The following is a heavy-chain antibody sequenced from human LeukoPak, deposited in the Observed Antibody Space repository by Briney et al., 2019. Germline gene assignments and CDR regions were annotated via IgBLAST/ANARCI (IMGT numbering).Heavy chain of an antibody. V-gene: IGHV3-64*01. CDR3: AREGWDASSSWYSEPTPYFDH. CDR2: ISSNGGST. Sequence: GGSLRLSCAASGFTFSSYAMHWVRQAPGKGLEYVSAISSNGGSTYYANSVKGRFTISRDNSKNTLYLQMGSLRAEDMAVYYCAREGWDASSSWYSEPTPYFDHWGQGTLVTVSS. D-gene: IGHD6-13*01. CDR1: GFTFSSYA. J-gene: IGHJ4*02.